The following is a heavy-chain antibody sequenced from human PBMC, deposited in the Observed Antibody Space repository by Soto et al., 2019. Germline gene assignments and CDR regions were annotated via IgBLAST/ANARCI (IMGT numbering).Heavy chain of an antibody. CDR2: IVILFGTP. J-gene: IGHJ4*02. CDR1: GDTFSKSA. D-gene: IGHD5-12*01. Sequence: VASVKVSCKSSGDTFSKSAFSWVRQAPGQGLEWVGGIVILFGTPDFAQEFRDRAAITADESTSTVYLELSRLRSEDTAIYYCAHERVAEMATGGYFDYWGQGTPVTVSS. CDR3: AHERVAEMATGGYFDY. V-gene: IGHV1-69*13.